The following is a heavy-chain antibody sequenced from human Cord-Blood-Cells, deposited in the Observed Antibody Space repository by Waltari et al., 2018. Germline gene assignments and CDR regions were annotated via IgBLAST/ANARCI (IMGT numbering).Heavy chain of an antibody. D-gene: IGHD3-10*01. J-gene: IGHJ4*02. CDR1: GYSFTSYW. Sequence: EVQLVQSGAEVKKPGASLKISCKGSGYSFTSYWIGWVRQMPGKGLEWMGVIYPGDSDTRYSPSFQGQVTIAAEKSISTAYLQWSSLKGSDTSMYYCARLGRGLWINAGYFDYWGQGTLVTVSS. CDR3: ARLGRGLWINAGYFDY. CDR2: IYPGDSDT. V-gene: IGHV5-51*01.